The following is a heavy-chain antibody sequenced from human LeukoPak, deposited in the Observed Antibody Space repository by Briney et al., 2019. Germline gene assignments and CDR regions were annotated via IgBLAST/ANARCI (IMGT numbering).Heavy chain of an antibody. CDR1: GFTFSNAW. V-gene: IGHV3-21*01. CDR2: ISWRNIDI. J-gene: IGHJ4*02. D-gene: IGHD4-23*01. CDR3: ANQDGRTVPTPR. Sequence: GGSLRLSCAASGFTFSNAWMSWVRQAPGKGLEWVSSISWRNIDIEYADSVKGRFTISRDNAKKSLYLQMNNLRVEDTAVYYCANQDGRTVPTPRWGQGTLVTVSS.